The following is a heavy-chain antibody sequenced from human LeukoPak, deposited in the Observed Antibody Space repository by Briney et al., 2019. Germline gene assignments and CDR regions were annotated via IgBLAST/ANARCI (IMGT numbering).Heavy chain of an antibody. Sequence: GGSLRLSCVVSGFTFTSTPMNWVRQAPGKGPVWVAHVSPDGNLANYADSVKGRFIISRDNAKNTLFLQMNSLRAEDTAVYYCARDLSFSPDHWGQGTLVTVSS. CDR1: GFTFTSTP. CDR3: ARDLSFSPDH. V-gene: IGHV3-74*01. J-gene: IGHJ4*02. CDR2: VSPDGNLA.